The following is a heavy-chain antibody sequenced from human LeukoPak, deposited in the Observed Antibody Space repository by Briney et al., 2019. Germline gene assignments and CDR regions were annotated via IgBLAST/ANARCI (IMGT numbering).Heavy chain of an antibody. CDR3: VKVISWGGEGDY. CDR1: GFTFSSYE. V-gene: IGHV3-64D*09. J-gene: IGHJ4*02. CDR2: ISSNGGST. Sequence: GGSLRLSCAASGFTFSSYEMNWVRQAPGKGLEYVSAISSNGGSTYYADSVKGRFTISRDNSKNTLYLQMSSLRAEDTAVYYCVKVISWGGEGDYWGQGTLVTVSS. D-gene: IGHD3-16*01.